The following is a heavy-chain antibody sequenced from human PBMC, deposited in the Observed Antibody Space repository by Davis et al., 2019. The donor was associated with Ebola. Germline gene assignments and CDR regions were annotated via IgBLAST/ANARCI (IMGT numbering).Heavy chain of an antibody. Sequence: SETLSLTCAVYGGSFSGYHWSWIRQSPGRGLEWIGEINHSGSTNYNPSPKSRVTISVDTSKNQFSLKLSSVTAADTAVYYCARGSFIGRIFDYWGQGTLVTVSS. CDR1: GGSFSGYH. V-gene: IGHV4-34*01. D-gene: IGHD1-26*01. CDR3: ARGSFIGRIFDY. J-gene: IGHJ4*02. CDR2: INHSGST.